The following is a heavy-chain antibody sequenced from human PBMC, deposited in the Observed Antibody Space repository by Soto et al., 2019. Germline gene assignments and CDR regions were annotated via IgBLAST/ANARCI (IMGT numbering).Heavy chain of an antibody. Sequence: SETLSLTCTVFGGSISSGAYNWNWIRQHPGKGLEWIGYIYKSGSSNYNPSLKSRVTISVYTSKKQCSLKLSSVTAADPAVYFCARALDHPGLRIGWLDPWGQGTPVTVSS. CDR3: ARALDHPGLRIGWLDP. CDR1: GGSISSGAYN. J-gene: IGHJ5*02. V-gene: IGHV4-31*03. CDR2: IYKSGSS. D-gene: IGHD1-1*01.